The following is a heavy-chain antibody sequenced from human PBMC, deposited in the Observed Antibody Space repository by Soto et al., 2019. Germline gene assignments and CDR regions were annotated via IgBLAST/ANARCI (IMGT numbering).Heavy chain of an antibody. CDR3: ARNSLNYYGSSGYPPGSFDY. CDR2: IYYSGST. J-gene: IGHJ4*02. D-gene: IGHD3-22*01. CDR1: GGSISSSSYY. Sequence: SETLSLTCTVSGGSISSSSYYWGWIRQPPGKGLEWIGSIYYSGSTYYNPSLKSRVTISVDTSKNQFSLRLSSVTAADTAVYYRARNSLNYYGSSGYPPGSFDYWGQGTLVTVSS. V-gene: IGHV4-39*01.